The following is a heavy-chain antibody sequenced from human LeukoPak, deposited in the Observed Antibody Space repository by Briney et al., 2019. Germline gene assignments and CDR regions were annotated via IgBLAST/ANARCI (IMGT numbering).Heavy chain of an antibody. CDR3: ARGFPQGGAFDI. CDR1: GGSISSGGYS. CDR2: IYHSGST. V-gene: IGHV4-30-2*01. D-gene: IGHD2-15*01. Sequence: SETLSLTCAVSGGSISSGGYSWSWIRQPPGKGLEWIGYIYHSGSTYYNPSLKSRVTISVYRSKNQFSLKLSSVTAADTAVYYCARGFPQGGAFDIWVQGTMVTVSS. J-gene: IGHJ3*02.